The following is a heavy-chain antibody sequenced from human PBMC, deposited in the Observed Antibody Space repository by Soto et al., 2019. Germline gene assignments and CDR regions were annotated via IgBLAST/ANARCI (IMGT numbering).Heavy chain of an antibody. D-gene: IGHD2-2*01. CDR2: VYYTGNA. Sequence: PSETLSLTCTVSNFSVLTSIYYWAWIRQPPGKGLEWVGTVYYTGNAYYNPSLQSRVTISIDTSKNQFSLNLNSVTAADTAVYYCARNWNLALVPAAYFDSWGQGTLVTVSS. CDR1: NFSVLTSIYY. J-gene: IGHJ4*02. V-gene: IGHV4-39*01. CDR3: ARNWNLALVPAAYFDS.